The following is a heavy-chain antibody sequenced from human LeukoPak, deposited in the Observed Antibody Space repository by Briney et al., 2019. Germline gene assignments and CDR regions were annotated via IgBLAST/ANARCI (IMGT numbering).Heavy chain of an antibody. J-gene: IGHJ4*02. D-gene: IGHD4-17*01. V-gene: IGHV3-15*01. Sequence: RTGGSLRLSCVVSGLTFSDARMSWVRQAPGKGLEWVGRLKGRTSSETTDLAAPVKGRFTISRDDSKNTPFLQMNSLKAEDTAVYYCTWMATVTTVDIWGQGTLVTVSS. CDR1: GLTFSDAR. CDR3: TWMATVTTVDI. CDR2: LKGRTSSETT.